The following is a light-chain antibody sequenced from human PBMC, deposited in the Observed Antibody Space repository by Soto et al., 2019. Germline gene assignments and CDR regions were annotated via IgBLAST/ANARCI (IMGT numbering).Light chain of an antibody. V-gene: IGKV1-9*01. CDR1: QGIAAS. CDR2: ADS. J-gene: IGKJ4*01. Sequence: DIPLTQSPSFLSASVGDRVTITCRASQGIAASLALYQQKPGNPPRLLIYADSTFDSGVPSRFSGSGSGSRGTLAVSSLEPDDCATYECQPTRTCPRTVGGGTKVEMK. CDR3: QPTRTCPRT.